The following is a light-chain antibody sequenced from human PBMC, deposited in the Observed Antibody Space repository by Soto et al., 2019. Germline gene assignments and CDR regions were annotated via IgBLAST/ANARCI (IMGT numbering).Light chain of an antibody. Sequence: EIVMTQSPATLSVSPGETATLSCRASQSVSYNLAWYQQKPGQGPRLLIYGAFTRATGIPARFSGSGSGTEFTLTISSLQSEHFAVYYCQQYKNWPPLTFSGGTKVEIK. J-gene: IGKJ4*01. CDR3: QQYKNWPPLT. CDR1: QSVSYN. CDR2: GAF. V-gene: IGKV3-15*01.